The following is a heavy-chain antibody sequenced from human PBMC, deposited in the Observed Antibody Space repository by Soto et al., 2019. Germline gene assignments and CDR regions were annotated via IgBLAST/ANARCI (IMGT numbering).Heavy chain of an antibody. CDR2: IIPIPGIA. Sequence: QVQLVQSGAEVKKPGSSVKVSCKASGGTFSSYTISWVRQAPGQGLEWMGRIIPIPGIANYAQKFQCRVTITADKSTSTAYRELSSLRSEDTAVYYCAREEYYYGSGAFFDYWGQGTLVTVSS. J-gene: IGHJ4*02. D-gene: IGHD3-10*01. V-gene: IGHV1-69*08. CDR1: GGTFSSYT. CDR3: AREEYYYGSGAFFDY.